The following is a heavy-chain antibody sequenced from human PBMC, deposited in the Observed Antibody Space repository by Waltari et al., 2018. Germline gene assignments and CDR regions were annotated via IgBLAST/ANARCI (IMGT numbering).Heavy chain of an antibody. Sequence: QLQLQESGPGLVKPSETLSLNCSVSGGSISNTANFWAWIRQPPGKGLECLGYIFYTGTTYDNPSFVGRLSISVDTSRNFFSLDLDSVTAADTSMYFCATRGKKYGNSFDNWGQGTTVTVSS. CDR2: IFYTGTT. CDR1: GGSISNTANF. J-gene: IGHJ3*02. V-gene: IGHV4-39*02. CDR3: ATRGKKYGNSFDN. D-gene: IGHD3-10*01.